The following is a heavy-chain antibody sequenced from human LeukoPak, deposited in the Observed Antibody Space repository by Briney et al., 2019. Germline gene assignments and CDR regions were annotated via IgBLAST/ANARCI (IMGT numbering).Heavy chain of an antibody. CDR1: GGSISSGSYY. CDR2: IYTSGST. D-gene: IGHD3-10*01. V-gene: IGHV4-61*02. J-gene: IGHJ5*02. CDR3: ARGMALLWFGELLGFDP. Sequence: SETLSLTCTVSGGSISSGSYYWSWIRQPAGKGLEWIGRIYTSGSTNYNPSLKSRVTISVATSKNQFSLKLSSVTAADTAVYYCARGMALLWFGELLGFDPWGQGTLVTVSS.